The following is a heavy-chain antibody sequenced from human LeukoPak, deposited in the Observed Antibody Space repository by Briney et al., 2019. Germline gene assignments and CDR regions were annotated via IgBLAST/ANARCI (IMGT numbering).Heavy chain of an antibody. D-gene: IGHD6-19*01. CDR3: ARAVAGVVFDY. J-gene: IGHJ4*02. V-gene: IGHV3-13*01. CDR1: GFTFSSYD. Sequence: GGSLRLSCAASGFTFSSYDMHWVRQATGKGLEWVSAIGTAGDTYYPASVKGRFTISRENAKTSLYLQMNSLRAGDTAVYYCARAVAGVVFDYWGQGTLVTVSS. CDR2: IGTAGDT.